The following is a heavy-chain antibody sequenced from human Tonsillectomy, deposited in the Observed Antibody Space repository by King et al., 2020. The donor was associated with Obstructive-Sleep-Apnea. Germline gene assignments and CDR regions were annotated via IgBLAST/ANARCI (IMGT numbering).Heavy chain of an antibody. J-gene: IGHJ4*02. Sequence: VQLQESGGGLVQPGGSLRLSCAASGFSFSDYDINWVRQAPGKGLEWVSTITVRGGSTYYADSVKGRFTISRDNSKNILYLQMNSLRAEDTAVYFCAKAERGYCSSWYYFDYWCQGALVTVSS. CDR3: AKAERGYCSSWYYFDY. V-gene: IGHV3-23*01. CDR1: GFSFSDYD. D-gene: IGHD6-13*01. CDR2: ITVRGGST.